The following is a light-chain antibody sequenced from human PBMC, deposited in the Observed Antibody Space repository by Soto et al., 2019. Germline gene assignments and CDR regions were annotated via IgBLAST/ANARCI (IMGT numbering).Light chain of an antibody. CDR3: QQSYSMTT. V-gene: IGKV1-39*01. CDR2: TAS. CDR1: QSSSGY. J-gene: IGKJ4*01. Sequence: DIQMTQSPSSLSASVGDRVTITCRASQSSSGYLNWYQQKPGKAPKLLIYTASSLQSGVPSRFSGSGSGTDFTLTISSLQPEDFATYYCQQSYSMTTFGGGTKVEIK.